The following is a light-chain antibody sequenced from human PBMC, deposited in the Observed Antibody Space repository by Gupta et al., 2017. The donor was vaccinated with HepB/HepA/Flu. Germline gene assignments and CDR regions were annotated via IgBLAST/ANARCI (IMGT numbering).Light chain of an antibody. CDR1: QSLLHTDGHHY. CDR2: LAS. J-gene: IGKJ1*01. V-gene: IGKV2-28*01. Sequence: DIVMTQSPLSLPVTPGEPASISCRSSQSLLHTDGHHYLDWYVQKPGQSPQLLIYLASNRASGVPDRFSGGGSGTDLTLRISRVEAEDVGVYYCMQKPLMWTFGRGTKVEIK. CDR3: MQKPLMWT.